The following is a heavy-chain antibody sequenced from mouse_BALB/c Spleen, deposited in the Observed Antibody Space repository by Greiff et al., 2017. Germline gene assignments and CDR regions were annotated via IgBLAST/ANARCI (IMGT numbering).Heavy chain of an antibody. J-gene: IGHJ4*01. V-gene: IGHV5-17*02. Sequence: EVQVVESGGGLVKPGGSLKLSCAASGFTFSSFGMHWVRQAPEKGLEWVAYISSGSSTIYYADTVKGRFTISRDNPKNTLFLQMTSLRSENTAMYYCARKMDYWGQGTSVTVSS. CDR3: ARKMDY. CDR2: ISSGSSTI. CDR1: GFTFSSFG.